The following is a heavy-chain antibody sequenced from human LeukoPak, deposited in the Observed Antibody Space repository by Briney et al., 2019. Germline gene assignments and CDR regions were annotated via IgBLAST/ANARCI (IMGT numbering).Heavy chain of an antibody. CDR2: MNPNSGDT. D-gene: IGHD5-12*01. V-gene: IGHV1-8*01. CDR1: GYTFISYD. Sequence: GASVKVSCKASGYTFISYDINWVRQATGQGLEWMGWMNPNSGDTGYAQKFQSRITMTRNTPISTAYMELSSLRSEDTAVYYCARGGGGYSGYGGYYYYYMDVWGKGTTVTVSS. CDR3: ARGGGGYSGYGGYYYYYMDV. J-gene: IGHJ6*03.